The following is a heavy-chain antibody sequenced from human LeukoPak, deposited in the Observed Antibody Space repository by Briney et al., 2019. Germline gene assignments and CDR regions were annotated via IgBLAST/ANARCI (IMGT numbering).Heavy chain of an antibody. CDR1: GFTFSSYG. Sequence: GGSLRLSCAASGFTFSSYGIHWVRQAPGKGLEWVAVISYDGSHKYYADSVKGRFTISRDNSKNTLYLQMNSLRAEDTAVYYCARASYDILTAYYNGAFDIWGQGTMVTVSS. CDR3: ARASYDILTAYYNGAFDI. CDR2: ISYDGSHK. V-gene: IGHV3-30*03. J-gene: IGHJ3*02. D-gene: IGHD3-9*01.